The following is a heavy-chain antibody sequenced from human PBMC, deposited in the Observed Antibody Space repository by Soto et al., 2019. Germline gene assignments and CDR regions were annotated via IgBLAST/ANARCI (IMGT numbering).Heavy chain of an antibody. D-gene: IGHD2-2*01. V-gene: IGHV4-4*02. CDR3: ARVVGGYYYGMDV. CDR1: GGSISSSNW. J-gene: IGHJ6*02. Sequence: QMQLQESGPGLVKPSGTLSLTCAVSGGSISSSNWWSWVRQPPGKGLEWIGEIYHSGSTNYNPSLKSRVTISVDKPKNQFSLKLSSVTAADTAVYYCARVVGGYYYGMDVWGQGTTVTVSS. CDR2: IYHSGST.